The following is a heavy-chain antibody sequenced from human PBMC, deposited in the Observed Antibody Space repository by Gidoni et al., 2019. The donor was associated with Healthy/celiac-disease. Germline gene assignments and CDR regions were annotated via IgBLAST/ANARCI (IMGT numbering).Heavy chain of an antibody. CDR2: IRSKAYGGTT. CDR1: GFTFGAFA. J-gene: IGHJ6*02. Sequence: EVQLVESGGGLVQPGRSLSLSCTAPGFTFGAFALSWVRQAPGKGLEWVGFIRSKAYGGTTEYAASVKGRFTISRDDSKSIAYLQMNSLKTEDTAVYYCTREQDTVVSAYYGMDVWGQGTTVTVSS. V-gene: IGHV3-49*04. D-gene: IGHD2-15*01. CDR3: TREQDTVVSAYYGMDV.